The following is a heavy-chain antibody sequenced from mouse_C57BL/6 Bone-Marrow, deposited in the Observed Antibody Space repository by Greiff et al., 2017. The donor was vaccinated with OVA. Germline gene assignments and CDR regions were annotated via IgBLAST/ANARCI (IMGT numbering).Heavy chain of an antibody. V-gene: IGHV5-4*03. CDR3: ARSYYAMDY. CDR1: GFTFSSYA. Sequence: DVKLVESGGGLVKPGGSLKLSCAASGFTFSSYAMSWVRQTPEQRLEWVATISDGGSYTYYPDNVKGRFTISRDNAKNNLYLQMSHLKSEDIAMYYCARSYYAMDYWGQGTSVTVSS. J-gene: IGHJ4*01. CDR2: ISDGGSYT.